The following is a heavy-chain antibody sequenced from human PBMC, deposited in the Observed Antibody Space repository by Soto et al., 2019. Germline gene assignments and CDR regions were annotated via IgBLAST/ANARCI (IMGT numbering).Heavy chain of an antibody. CDR2: ISSSSSTI. D-gene: IGHD2-2*01. J-gene: IGHJ6*03. CDR3: ARGGDFVVVPAAIRVRHYYYYMDV. Sequence: GGSLRLSCAASGFTFSSYSMNWVRQAPGKGLEWVSYISSSSSTIYYADSVKGRFTISRDNAKNSLYLQMNSLRAEDTAVYYLARGGDFVVVPAAIRVRHYYYYMDVWGKGTTVTVSS. CDR1: GFTFSSYS. V-gene: IGHV3-48*01.